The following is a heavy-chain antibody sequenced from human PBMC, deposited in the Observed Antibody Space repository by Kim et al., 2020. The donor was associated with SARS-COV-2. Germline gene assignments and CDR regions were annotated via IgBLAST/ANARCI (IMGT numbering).Heavy chain of an antibody. CDR1: GFTFSSYS. V-gene: IGHV3-21*01. CDR2: ISSSSSYI. Sequence: GGSLRLSCAASGFTFSSYSMNWVRQAPGKGLEWVSSISSSSSYIYYADSVKGRFTISRDNAKNSLYLQMNSLRAEDTAVYYCARGALEAAGSRTKYYYYGMDVWGKGTTVTVSS. J-gene: IGHJ6*04. D-gene: IGHD6-13*01. CDR3: ARGALEAAGSRTKYYYYGMDV.